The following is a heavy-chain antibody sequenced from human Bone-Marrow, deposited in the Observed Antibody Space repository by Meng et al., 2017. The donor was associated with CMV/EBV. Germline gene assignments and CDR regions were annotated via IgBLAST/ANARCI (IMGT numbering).Heavy chain of an antibody. CDR2: ISGSGGST. CDR3: ARDQIAVAGKHYYYYGMDV. V-gene: IGHV3-23*01. CDR1: GFTFSSYA. J-gene: IGHJ6*02. Sequence: GESLKISCAASGFTFSSYAMSWVRQAPGKGLEWVSAISGSGGSTYYADSVKGRFTISRDNSKNTLYLQMNSLRAEDTAVYYCARDQIAVAGKHYYYYGMDVWGQGPTVTGSS. D-gene: IGHD6-19*01.